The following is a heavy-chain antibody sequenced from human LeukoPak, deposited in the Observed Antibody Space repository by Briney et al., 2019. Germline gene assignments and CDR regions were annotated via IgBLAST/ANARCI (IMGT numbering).Heavy chain of an antibody. D-gene: IGHD1-26*01. Sequence: SQTLSLTCTVSGGSISSGSYYWSWIRQPAGKGLEWIGRIYTSGSTNYNPSLKSRVTISVDTSKNQFSLKLSSVTAADTAVYYCARDPLLDGEWEPIDALDIWGQGTMVTLSS. J-gene: IGHJ3*02. CDR1: GGSISSGSYY. CDR3: ARDPLLDGEWEPIDALDI. CDR2: IYTSGST. V-gene: IGHV4-61*02.